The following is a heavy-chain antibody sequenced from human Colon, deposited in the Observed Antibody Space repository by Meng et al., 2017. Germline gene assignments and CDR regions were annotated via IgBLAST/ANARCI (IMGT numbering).Heavy chain of an antibody. CDR1: GGSFSGFY. CDR2: IDHFGIS. CDR3: ATGLRHGDWFDP. J-gene: IGHJ5*02. V-gene: IGHV4-34*02. D-gene: IGHD4-17*01. Sequence: VQIQPGGAGLLKPSETPPLPCAVPGGSFSGFYWSWIRQPPGKGLEWIGEIDHFGISNYNSSLKGRLTMSVDTSKKQISLTLTSVTAADTAVYYCATGLRHGDWFDPWGPGTLVTVSS.